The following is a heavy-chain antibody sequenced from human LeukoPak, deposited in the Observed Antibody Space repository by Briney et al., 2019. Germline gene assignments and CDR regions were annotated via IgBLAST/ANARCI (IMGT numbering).Heavy chain of an antibody. V-gene: IGHV4-34*01. CDR1: GGSFSGYY. CDR2: INHSGST. Sequence: SETLSLTCAVYGGSFSGYYWSWIRQPPGKGLEWIGEINHSGSTNYNPSLKSRVTISVDTSKIQFSLKLSSVTAADTAVYYCAREKNRTPRNYYFDYWGQGTLVTVSS. D-gene: IGHD1-14*01. J-gene: IGHJ4*02. CDR3: AREKNRTPRNYYFDY.